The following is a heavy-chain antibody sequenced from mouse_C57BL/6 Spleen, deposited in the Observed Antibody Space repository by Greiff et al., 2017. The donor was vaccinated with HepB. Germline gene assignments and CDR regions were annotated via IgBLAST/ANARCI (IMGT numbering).Heavy chain of an antibody. CDR3: AGDGGWYFDV. Sequence: VMLVESGPGLVQPSQSLSITCTVSGFSLTSYGVHWVRQSPGKGLEWLGVIWSGGSTDYNAAFISRLSISKDNSKSQVFFKMNSLQADDTAIYYCAGDGGWYFDVWGTGTTVTVSS. CDR1: GFSLTSYG. CDR2: IWSGGST. J-gene: IGHJ1*03. V-gene: IGHV2-2*01.